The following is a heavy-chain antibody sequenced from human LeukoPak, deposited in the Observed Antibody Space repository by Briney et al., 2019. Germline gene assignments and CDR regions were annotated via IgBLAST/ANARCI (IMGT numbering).Heavy chain of an antibody. Sequence: GGSLRLSCAASGFTFSSYAMSWARQAPGKGLEWVSAISGSGGSTYYADSVKGRFTISRDNSKNTLYLQMNSLRAEDTAVYYCAKMAYYSGSYQIDYWGQGTLVTVSS. CDR1: GFTFSSYA. CDR2: ISGSGGST. J-gene: IGHJ4*02. V-gene: IGHV3-23*01. CDR3: AKMAYYSGSYQIDY. D-gene: IGHD1-26*01.